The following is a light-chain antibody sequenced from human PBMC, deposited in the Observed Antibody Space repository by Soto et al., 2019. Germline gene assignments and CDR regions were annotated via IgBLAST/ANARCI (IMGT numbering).Light chain of an antibody. Sequence: EIVLTQSPATLSLSPGERATLSCRASQSVANYLAWYQQKPGQAPRLLIHDASNRATGIPARFSGSGSGTDFTLTISSLEPEDFAVYHCQQRTKWPSSTFGQGTRLEIK. CDR1: QSVANY. CDR2: DAS. J-gene: IGKJ5*01. CDR3: QQRTKWPSST. V-gene: IGKV3-11*01.